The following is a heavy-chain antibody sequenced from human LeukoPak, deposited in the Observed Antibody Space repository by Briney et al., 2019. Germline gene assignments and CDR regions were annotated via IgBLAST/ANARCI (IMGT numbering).Heavy chain of an antibody. J-gene: IGHJ6*03. CDR2: ISAYNGNT. Sequence: ASVKVSCKASGYTFTSYGISWVRQAPGQGLEWMGWISAYNGNTNYAQKFQGRVTMTADESTSIAYMELSSLRSEDTAVYYCARVGPAIYGSRTYINYDYYYMDVWGEGTTV. D-gene: IGHD3-10*01. V-gene: IGHV1-18*01. CDR1: GYTFTSYG. CDR3: ARVGPAIYGSRTYINYDYYYMDV.